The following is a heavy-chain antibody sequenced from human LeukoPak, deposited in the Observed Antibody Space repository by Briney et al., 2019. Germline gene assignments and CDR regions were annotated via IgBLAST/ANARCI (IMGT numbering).Heavy chain of an antibody. J-gene: IGHJ4*02. CDR3: ARGHY. CDR1: GYTFTSYG. CDR2: IYNGNT. Sequence: VASVKVSCKASGYTFTSYGITWVRQAPGQGLEWMGWIYNGNTNYAQKVQGRVTMTTDTSTSTAYMELRSLRSDDTAVYYCARGHYWGQGTLVTVSS. V-gene: IGHV1-18*01.